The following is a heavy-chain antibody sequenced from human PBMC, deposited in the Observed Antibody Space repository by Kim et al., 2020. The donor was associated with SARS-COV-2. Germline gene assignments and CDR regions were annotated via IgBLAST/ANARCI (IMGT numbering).Heavy chain of an antibody. Sequence: KGRLTISRDNSKNRLYLQMNSLRAEDTAVYYCAKDEPLMITFGGVIVQDYWGQGTLVTVSS. D-gene: IGHD3-16*02. CDR3: AKDEPLMITFGGVIVQDY. J-gene: IGHJ4*02. V-gene: IGHV3-23*01.